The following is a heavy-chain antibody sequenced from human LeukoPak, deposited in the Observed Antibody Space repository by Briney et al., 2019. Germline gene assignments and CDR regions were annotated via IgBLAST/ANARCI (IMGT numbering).Heavy chain of an antibody. J-gene: IGHJ4*02. CDR3: AKSSSYSGYKGDFDY. V-gene: IGHV3-9*01. D-gene: IGHD5-12*01. CDR1: GFTFDDYA. CDR2: INWNSGSI. Sequence: PGGSLRLSCAASGFTFDDYAMHWVRQAPGKGLEWVSGINWNSGSIGYADSVKGRFTISRGNAKNSLYLQMNSLRAEDTALYYCAKSSSYSGYKGDFDYWGQGTLVTVSS.